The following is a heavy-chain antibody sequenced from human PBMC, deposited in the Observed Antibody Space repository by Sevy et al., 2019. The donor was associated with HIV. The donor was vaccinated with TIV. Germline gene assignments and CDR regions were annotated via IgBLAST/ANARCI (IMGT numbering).Heavy chain of an antibody. CDR2: ISYAGSNK. Sequence: GGSLRLSCAASGFTFSTYGMHWVRQAPGKGLEWVAVISYAGSNKYYADSVKGRFTISRVNSKNTLSLRMNSLRREDTAVYSCAKDRESEQQLVSPFLDYWDKGSLVTVSS. CDR3: AKDRESEQQLVSPFLDY. CDR1: GFTFSTYG. D-gene: IGHD6-13*01. V-gene: IGHV3-30*18. J-gene: IGHJ4*02.